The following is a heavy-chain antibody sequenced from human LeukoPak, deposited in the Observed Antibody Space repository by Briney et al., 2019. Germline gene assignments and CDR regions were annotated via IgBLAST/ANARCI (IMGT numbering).Heavy chain of an antibody. CDR2: INPNSGGT. J-gene: IGHJ5*02. CDR1: GYTFTGYY. Sequence: ASVKVSCKASGYTFTGYYMHWVRQAPGQGLEWMGWINPNSGGTNYAQKFQGWVTMTRDTSISTAYMELSRLRSDDTAVYYCARGGYSYGSDWFDPWGQGTLVTVSS. D-gene: IGHD5-18*01. V-gene: IGHV1-2*04. CDR3: ARGGYSYGSDWFDP.